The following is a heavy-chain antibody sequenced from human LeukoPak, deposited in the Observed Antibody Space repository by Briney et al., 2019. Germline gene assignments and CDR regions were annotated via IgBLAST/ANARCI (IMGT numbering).Heavy chain of an antibody. D-gene: IGHD3-10*01. J-gene: IGHJ4*02. Sequence: ASVKVSCKASGYTFSSYAISWVRQAPGQGLEWMGGIIPIFGTANYAQKFQGRVTITADKSTSTAYMELSSLRSEDTAVYYCARVSYYGSGSYYNEDYWGQGTLVTVSS. V-gene: IGHV1-69*06. CDR2: IIPIFGTA. CDR1: GYTFSSYA. CDR3: ARVSYYGSGSYYNEDY.